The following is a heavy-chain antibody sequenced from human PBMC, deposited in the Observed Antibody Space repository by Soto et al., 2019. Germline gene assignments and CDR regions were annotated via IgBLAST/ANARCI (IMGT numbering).Heavy chain of an antibody. CDR1: GDSVSSNSAA. Sequence: PSQTLSLTCAISGDSVSSNSAAWNWIRQSPSRGLEWLGRTYYRPKWYNDYAVSVKSRITINPDTSKNQFSLQLNSVTPEDTAVYYCARTPRITIFGVVIQSYYYYYGMDVWGQGTTVTVSS. CDR2: TYYRPKWYN. J-gene: IGHJ6*02. V-gene: IGHV6-1*01. D-gene: IGHD3-3*01. CDR3: ARTPRITIFGVVIQSYYYYYGMDV.